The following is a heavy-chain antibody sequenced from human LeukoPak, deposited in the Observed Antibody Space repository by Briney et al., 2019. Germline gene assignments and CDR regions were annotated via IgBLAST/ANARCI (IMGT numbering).Heavy chain of an antibody. Sequence: SETLSLTCTVSGGSISSGDYYWSWIRQPPGKGLEWIGYIYYSGSTYYNPSLKSRVTISVDTSKNQFSLKLSSVTAADTAVYYCAREGSGWYSVFDYWGQGTLVTVSS. CDR3: AREGSGWYSVFDY. D-gene: IGHD6-19*01. J-gene: IGHJ4*02. CDR1: GGSISSGDYY. V-gene: IGHV4-30-4*02. CDR2: IYYSGST.